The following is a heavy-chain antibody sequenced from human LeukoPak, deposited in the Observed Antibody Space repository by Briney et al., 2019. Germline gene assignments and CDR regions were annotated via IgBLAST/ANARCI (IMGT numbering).Heavy chain of an antibody. Sequence: SETLSLTCTVSGGSISSSSHYWGWIRQPPGKGQEWIGIIYYSGSTSYNPSLKSRVTISVDTSKNQFTLKLSSVTVADTAVYYCARRDGAWAFDYWGQGTLVTVSS. CDR3: ARRDGAWAFDY. V-gene: IGHV4-39*01. CDR1: GGSISSSSHY. D-gene: IGHD2-21*02. CDR2: IYYSGST. J-gene: IGHJ4*02.